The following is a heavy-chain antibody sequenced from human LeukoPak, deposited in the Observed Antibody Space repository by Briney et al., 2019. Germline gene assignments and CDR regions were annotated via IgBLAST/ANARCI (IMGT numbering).Heavy chain of an antibody. V-gene: IGHV4-31*03. Sequence: PSQTLSLTCTVSGGSISSGGYYWSWIRQHPGKGLEWIGYIYYSGSTYYNPSLKSRVTISVDTSKNQFSLKLSSVTAADTAVYYCARGWFGEFNFDYWGQGTLVTVPS. CDR2: IYYSGST. CDR3: ARGWFGEFNFDY. J-gene: IGHJ4*02. D-gene: IGHD3-10*01. CDR1: GGSISSGGYY.